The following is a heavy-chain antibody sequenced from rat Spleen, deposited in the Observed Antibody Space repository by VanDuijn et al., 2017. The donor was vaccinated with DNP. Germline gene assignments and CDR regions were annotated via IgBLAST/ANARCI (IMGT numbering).Heavy chain of an antibody. CDR2: MSSGGNT. CDR1: GFSLTPYS. J-gene: IGHJ2*01. Sequence: QVQVKETGPGLVQPSQTLSLSCAVSGFSLTPYSVAWVRQPPGKGLEWVAAMSSGGNTYYSPALKSRLSISRDTSKSQVFLKMNSLQTEDTAMYFCARSDYSDGSFYYGYFDYWGQGIMVTVSS. D-gene: IGHD1-12*02. CDR3: ARSDYSDGSFYYGYFDY. V-gene: IGHV2-6*01.